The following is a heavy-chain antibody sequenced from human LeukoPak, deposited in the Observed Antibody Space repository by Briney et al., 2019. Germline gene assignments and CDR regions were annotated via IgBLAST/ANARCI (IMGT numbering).Heavy chain of an antibody. CDR3: ARASHDYSRDYNFDY. CDR2: IYSGGST. J-gene: IGHJ4*02. Sequence: GGSLRLSCAASGFTFNTYAMSWVRQAPGKGLEWVSVIYSGGSTYYADSVKGRFTISRDNSKNTLFLQMNNLRAEDTAVYYCARASHDYSRDYNFDYWGQGTLVTVSS. D-gene: IGHD4-11*01. V-gene: IGHV3-66*01. CDR1: GFTFNTYA.